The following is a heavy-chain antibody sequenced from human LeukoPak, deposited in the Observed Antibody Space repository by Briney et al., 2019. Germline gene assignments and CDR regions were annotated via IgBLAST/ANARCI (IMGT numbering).Heavy chain of an antibody. D-gene: IGHD3-10*01. J-gene: IGHJ4*02. V-gene: IGHV1-24*01. CDR3: ATATLINYYGSGSYSY. Sequence: GASVKVSCKVSGYTLTELSMHWVRQAPGKGLEWMGGFDPEDGETIYAQKFQGRVTMTEDTSTDTAYMELSSLRSGDTAVYYCATATLINYYGSGSYSYWGQGTLVTVSS. CDR2: FDPEDGET. CDR1: GYTLTELS.